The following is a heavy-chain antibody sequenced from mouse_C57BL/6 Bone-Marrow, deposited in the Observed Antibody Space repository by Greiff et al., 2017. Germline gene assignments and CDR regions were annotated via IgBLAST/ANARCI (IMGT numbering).Heavy chain of an antibody. V-gene: IGHV5-6*01. Sequence: EVQLQESGGDLVKPGGSLKLSCAASGFTFSSYCMSWVRQTPDKRLEWVATISSAGSYTYYTDSVKGRFTISRDNAKNTRYLQMSSLKSEDTAMYYCARHDYGYYVYWHFDVWGTGTTVTVSS. CDR2: ISSAGSYT. CDR3: ARHDYGYYVYWHFDV. CDR1: GFTFSSYC. J-gene: IGHJ1*03. D-gene: IGHD2-3*01.